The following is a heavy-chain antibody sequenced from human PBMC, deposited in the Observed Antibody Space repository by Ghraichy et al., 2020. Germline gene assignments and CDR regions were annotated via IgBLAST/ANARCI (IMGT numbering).Heavy chain of an antibody. V-gene: IGHV3-49*03. J-gene: IGHJ4*02. CDR2: IRSKAYGGST. D-gene: IGHD3-3*01. CDR1: GFTFGDYA. Sequence: GGSLRLSCTASGFTFGDYAMSWFRQAPGKGLEWVGFIRSKAYGGSTDYAASVKGRFTISRDDSKSIAYLQMNSLKTEDTAVYYCTRVLEWLLYAPHYWGQGTLVTVSS. CDR3: TRVLEWLLYAPHY.